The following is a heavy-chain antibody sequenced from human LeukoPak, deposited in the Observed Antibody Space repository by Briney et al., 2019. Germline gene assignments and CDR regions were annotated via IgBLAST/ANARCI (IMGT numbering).Heavy chain of an antibody. CDR1: GLTFSSYS. V-gene: IGHV3-48*01. J-gene: IGHJ4*02. CDR2: ISSLSGTR. D-gene: IGHD1-26*01. CDR3: ARDHGGSYSY. Sequence: GGSLRLSCAASGLTFSSYSMNWVRQAPGKGLEWVSFISSLSGTRDYADSVRGRFTISRENAKNSPYLHMDSLRSEDTAVYYCARDHGGSYSYWGQGTLVTVSS.